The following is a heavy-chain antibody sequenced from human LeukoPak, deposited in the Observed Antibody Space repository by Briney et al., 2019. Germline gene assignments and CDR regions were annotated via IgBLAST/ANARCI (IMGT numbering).Heavy chain of an antibody. Sequence: GGPLRLSCAASGLPFSSYPMTWVRQAPGKGREWVSAISGSGGSTYYADSVKGRFTIYRENCKNTLYLQMNSLRAEYTAVYYCAKDLMGAFDIWGQETMVTVSS. J-gene: IGHJ3*02. D-gene: IGHD5-24*01. CDR1: GLPFSSYP. CDR2: ISGSGGST. V-gene: IGHV3-23*01. CDR3: AKDLMGAFDI.